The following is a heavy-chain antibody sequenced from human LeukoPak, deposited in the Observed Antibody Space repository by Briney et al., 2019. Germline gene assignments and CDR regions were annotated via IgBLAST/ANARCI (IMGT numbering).Heavy chain of an antibody. CDR1: GGSISSGSHY. V-gene: IGHV4-61*01. Sequence: SETLSLTCTVSGGSISSGSHYWTWIRQTPEKGLEWIGYISYSGTTNYNPSLKSRLTISIDTSKNQFSLKLNSVTAADTAVYYCGREAVIGVVGTSFHAWGQGTQVTVSS. D-gene: IGHD6-19*01. J-gene: IGHJ5*02. CDR2: ISYSGTT. CDR3: GREAVIGVVGTSFHA.